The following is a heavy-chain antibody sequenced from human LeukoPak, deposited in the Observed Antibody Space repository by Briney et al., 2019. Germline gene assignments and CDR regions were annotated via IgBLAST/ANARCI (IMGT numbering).Heavy chain of an antibody. J-gene: IGHJ3*02. CDR2: IYPGDSDT. CDR3: ACWNDAFDI. CDR1: GSIFTSYW. D-gene: IGHD1-1*01. V-gene: IGHV5-51*01. Sequence: GASLQISCKGSGSIFTSYWIGWVRPLPGKGLEWMGIIYPGDSDTRYSPSFQGQVTISADKSISTAYLQWSSLKASDTAMYYCACWNDAFDIWGQGTMVTVSS.